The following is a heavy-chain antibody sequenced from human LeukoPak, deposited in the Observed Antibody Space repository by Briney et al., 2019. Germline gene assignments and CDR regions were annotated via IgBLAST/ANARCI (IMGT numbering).Heavy chain of an antibody. Sequence: TGGSLRLSCAASGFPFSSYAMSWVRQAPGKGLEWVSAISGSGGSTYYADSVKGRFSISRDNSKNTLYLQMNSLRVEDTAVYYCAKRGTAMVSYDYNGMDVWGQGTTVTVSS. CDR1: GFPFSSYA. J-gene: IGHJ6*02. CDR2: ISGSGGST. D-gene: IGHD5-18*01. CDR3: AKRGTAMVSYDYNGMDV. V-gene: IGHV3-23*01.